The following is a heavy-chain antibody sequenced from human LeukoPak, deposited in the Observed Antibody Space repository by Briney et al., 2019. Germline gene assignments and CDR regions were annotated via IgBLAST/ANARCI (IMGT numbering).Heavy chain of an antibody. Sequence: QPGGSLRLSCAASGFTFSSYAMSWVRQAPGKGLEWVSAISGSGGSTYYADSVKGRFTISRDNSKNTLYLQMNSLRAEDTAVYYCAKEGHYDILTGYYLDYWGQGTLVTVPT. J-gene: IGHJ4*02. CDR3: AKEGHYDILTGYYLDY. CDR1: GFTFSSYA. CDR2: ISGSGGST. V-gene: IGHV3-23*01. D-gene: IGHD3-9*01.